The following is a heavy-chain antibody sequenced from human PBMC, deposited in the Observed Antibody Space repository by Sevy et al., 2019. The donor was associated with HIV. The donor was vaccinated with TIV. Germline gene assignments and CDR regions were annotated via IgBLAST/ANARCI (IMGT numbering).Heavy chain of an antibody. CDR3: AKETIWGTYNWFDA. D-gene: IGHD3-16*01. J-gene: IGHJ5*01. CDR1: GFTFSSYG. V-gene: IGHV3-23*01. Sequence: GGSLRLSCVASGFTFSSYGMSWVRQAPGEGLECVSDISGSGGSTYYTDSVRGRFTISRENSKNTLYLQMNSLRADDTAVYYCAKETIWGTYNWFDAWGHGTLVTVSS. CDR2: ISGSGGST.